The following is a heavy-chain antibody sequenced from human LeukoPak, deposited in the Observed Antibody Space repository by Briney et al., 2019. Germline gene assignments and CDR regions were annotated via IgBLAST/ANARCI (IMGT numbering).Heavy chain of an antibody. CDR1: GFTFSSYT. J-gene: IGHJ6*03. D-gene: IGHD6-19*01. CDR3: ARIQWTDYYYMDV. Sequence: GGSLRLSCAASGFTFSSYTMNWVRQAPGKGLEWVSFISTSSSYIYYADSVKGRFTISRDNAKNSLFLQMNSLRAEDTAVYYCARIQWTDYYYMDVWGKGTTVTTSS. CDR2: ISTSSSYI. V-gene: IGHV3-21*01.